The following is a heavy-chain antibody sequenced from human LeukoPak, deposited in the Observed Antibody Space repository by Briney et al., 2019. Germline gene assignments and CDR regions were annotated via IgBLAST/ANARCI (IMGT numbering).Heavy chain of an antibody. Sequence: GGSLRLSCAASGFTFSSYVMSWVRQAPGKGLEWVSAISGSGGSTYYADSVKGRFTISRDNSKNTLYLQMNSLRAEDTAVYYCAKVFGSYYDSSGYYYDYWGQGTLVTVSS. V-gene: IGHV3-23*01. CDR3: AKVFGSYYDSSGYYYDY. D-gene: IGHD3-22*01. CDR1: GFTFSSYV. CDR2: ISGSGGST. J-gene: IGHJ4*02.